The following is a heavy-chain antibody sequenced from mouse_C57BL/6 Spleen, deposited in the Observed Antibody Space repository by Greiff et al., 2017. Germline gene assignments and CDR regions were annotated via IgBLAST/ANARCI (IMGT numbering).Heavy chain of an antibody. Sequence: VQLQQPGAELVMPGASVKLSCKASGYTFTSYWMHWVKQRPGQGLEWIGEIDPSDSYTNYNQKFKGKSTLTVDKSSSTAYMQLSSLTSEDSAVYYCARDSITTVVARVYYFDYWGQGTTLTVSS. CDR3: ARDSITTVVARVYYFDY. J-gene: IGHJ2*01. CDR2: IDPSDSYT. V-gene: IGHV1-69*01. CDR1: GYTFTSYW. D-gene: IGHD1-1*01.